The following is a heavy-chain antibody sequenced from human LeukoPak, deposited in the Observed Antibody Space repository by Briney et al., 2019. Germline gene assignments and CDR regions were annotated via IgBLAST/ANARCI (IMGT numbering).Heavy chain of an antibody. Sequence: SETLSLTCTVSGGSISSGDYYWSWIRQPPGKGLEWIGNIYYSGSTYYNPSLKSRVTISVDTSKNQFSLKLSSVTAADTAVYYCARVPYCSSTSCYTYFDYWGQGTLVTVSS. CDR2: IYYSGST. V-gene: IGHV4-30-4*01. CDR3: ARVPYCSSTSCYTYFDY. D-gene: IGHD2-2*02. J-gene: IGHJ4*02. CDR1: GGSISSGDYY.